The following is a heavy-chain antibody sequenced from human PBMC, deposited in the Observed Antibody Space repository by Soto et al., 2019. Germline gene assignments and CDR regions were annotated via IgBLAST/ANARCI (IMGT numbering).Heavy chain of an antibody. CDR2: ISYDGSNK. CDR1: GFTFSSYA. CDR3: ARDPGGTDFAELTYYLDY. V-gene: IGHV3-30-3*01. D-gene: IGHD3-3*01. Sequence: QVQLVESGGGVVQPGRSLRLSCAASGFTFSSYAMHWVRQAPGKGLEWVAVISYDGSNKYYADSVKDRFTISRDNSKNTLYLQMNSLRAEDTAVYYCARDPGGTDFAELTYYLDYWGQGTLVTVSS. J-gene: IGHJ4*02.